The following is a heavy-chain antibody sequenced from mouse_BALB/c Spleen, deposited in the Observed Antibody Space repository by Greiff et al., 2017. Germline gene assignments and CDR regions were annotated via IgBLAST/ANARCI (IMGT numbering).Heavy chain of an antibody. CDR3: ASSYGSAMDY. V-gene: IGHV2-9*02. CDR1: GFSLTSYG. D-gene: IGHD1-1*01. CDR2: IWAGGST. J-gene: IGHJ4*01. Sequence: QVQLKESGPGLVAPSQSLSITCTVSGFSLTSYGVHWVRQPPGKGLEWLGVIWAGGSTNYNSALMSRLSISKDNSKSQVFLKMNSLQTDDTAMYYCASSYGSAMDYWGQGTSVTVSS.